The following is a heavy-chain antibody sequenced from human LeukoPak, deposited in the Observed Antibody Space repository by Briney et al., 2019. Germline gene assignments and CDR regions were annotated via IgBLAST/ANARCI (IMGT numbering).Heavy chain of an antibody. CDR3: ARSQMDTMGYYYYMDV. CDR1: GGSISSYY. J-gene: IGHJ6*03. Sequence: SETLSLTCTVSGGSISSYYWSWIRQPPGKGLEWIGHIYYSGSNNYNPSLKSRVTISVDTSKNQFSLKLSSVTAADTAVYYCARSQMDTMGYYYYMDVWGKGTTVTISS. D-gene: IGHD2-8*01. CDR2: IYYSGSN. V-gene: IGHV4-59*01.